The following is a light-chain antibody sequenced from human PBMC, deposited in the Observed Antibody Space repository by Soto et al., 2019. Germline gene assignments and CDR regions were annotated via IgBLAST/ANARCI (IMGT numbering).Light chain of an antibody. CDR3: QQSHSKPYT. CDR2: AAS. J-gene: IGKJ2*01. Sequence: DIQMTQSPSSLSASIGDRVTITCRVGQSISSHLTWYQQKPGKAPKLLIYAASSLQTGVPSRFSGSASGADFTLTISSLQPEDFATYYCQQSHSKPYTFGQGTKVEIK. V-gene: IGKV1-39*01. CDR1: QSISSH.